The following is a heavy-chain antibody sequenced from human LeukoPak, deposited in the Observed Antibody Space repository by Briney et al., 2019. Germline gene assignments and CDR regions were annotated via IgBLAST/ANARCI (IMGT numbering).Heavy chain of an antibody. CDR1: GFTFSSYG. D-gene: IGHD6-19*01. Sequence: GGSLRLSCAASGFTFSSYGMHWVRQAPGKGLEWVAVISYDGSNKYYADSVKGRFTISRDNSKNTLYLQMNSLRAEDTAVYYCAKGTIAVAGEFYYDMDVWGQGTTVTVSS. CDR2: ISYDGSNK. V-gene: IGHV3-30*18. CDR3: AKGTIAVAGEFYYDMDV. J-gene: IGHJ6*02.